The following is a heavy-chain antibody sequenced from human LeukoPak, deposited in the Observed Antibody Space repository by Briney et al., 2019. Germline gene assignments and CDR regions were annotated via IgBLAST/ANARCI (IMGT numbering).Heavy chain of an antibody. CDR3: ALSGITMVRGVSH. J-gene: IGHJ4*02. CDR1: GFTFSSYE. Sequence: PGGSLRLSCAASGFTFSSYEMNWVRQAPGKGLEWVSYISSSGSTIYYADSVKGRFTISRDNAKNSLYLQMNSLRAEDTAVYYCALSGITMVRGVSHWGQGTLVTVSS. D-gene: IGHD3-10*01. CDR2: ISSSGSTI. V-gene: IGHV3-48*03.